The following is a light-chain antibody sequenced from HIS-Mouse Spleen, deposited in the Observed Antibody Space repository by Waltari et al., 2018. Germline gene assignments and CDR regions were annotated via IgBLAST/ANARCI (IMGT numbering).Light chain of an antibody. V-gene: IGLV3-10*01. Sequence: SYELTQPPSVSVSPGQTARITCSGAALPKKSAYWYQQKSGQAPVLVIYEDSKRPSGIPERFSGSSSGTMATLTISGAQVEDEADYYCYSTDSSGNHRVFGGGTKLTVL. CDR1: ALPKKS. CDR3: YSTDSSGNHRV. J-gene: IGLJ2*01. CDR2: EDS.